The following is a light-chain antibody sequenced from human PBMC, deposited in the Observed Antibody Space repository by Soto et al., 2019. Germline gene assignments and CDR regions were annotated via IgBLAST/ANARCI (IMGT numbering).Light chain of an antibody. J-gene: IGKJ1*01. CDR2: GAF. V-gene: IGKV3-20*01. CDR1: QSASTRH. Sequence: EIVLTQSPATLSLSPGERATLSCRASQSASTRHLAWYQQKPGQAPRLLIYGAFSRAAGIPDRFSGSGSGTDFSLTISRLEPEHFAVYYCQKSGSSPTFGQGTKVEIK. CDR3: QKSGSSPT.